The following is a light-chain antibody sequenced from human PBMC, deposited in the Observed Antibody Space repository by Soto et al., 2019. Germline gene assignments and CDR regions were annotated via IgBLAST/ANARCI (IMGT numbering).Light chain of an antibody. V-gene: IGKV3-20*01. CDR3: QHYNSYSEA. Sequence: IVLTQSPGTLSLSPGERATLSCRASQSVSRNYLAWYQQKPGQAPRLLISGASSRATGIPDRFSGSGSGTEFTLTISSLQPDDFATYYCQHYNSYSEAFGQGTKVAIK. J-gene: IGKJ1*01. CDR2: GAS. CDR1: QSVSRNY.